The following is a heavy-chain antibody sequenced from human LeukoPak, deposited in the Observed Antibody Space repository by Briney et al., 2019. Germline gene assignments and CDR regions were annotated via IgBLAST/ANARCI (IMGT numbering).Heavy chain of an antibody. J-gene: IGHJ6*02. D-gene: IGHD4-17*01. V-gene: IGHV3-7*01. CDR2: IKQDGREK. Sequence: PGGSLRLSCAASGFTFSTYWMSWVRQSPGKGLEWVALIKQDGREKLYLDSVKGRFTISRDNAKNSLYLQMNSLRAEDTAVYYCARDTVTHGGMDVWGQGTTVTVSS. CDR1: GFTFSTYW. CDR3: ARDTVTHGGMDV.